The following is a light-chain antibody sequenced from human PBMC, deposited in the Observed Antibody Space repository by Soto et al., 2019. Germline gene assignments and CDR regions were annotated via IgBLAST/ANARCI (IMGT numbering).Light chain of an antibody. J-gene: IGLJ2*01. Sequence: QSALTQPASVSGSPGQSITISCTGTSSDVGSYNLVSWHQQHPCKAPKLMIYEGSKRPSGVSHRFSGSKSGNTASLTISGLQAEYEADSYRCSYAVGSTLVFGGGTKLTVL. V-gene: IGLV2-23*01. CDR3: CSYAVGSTLV. CDR2: EGS. CDR1: SSDVGSYNL.